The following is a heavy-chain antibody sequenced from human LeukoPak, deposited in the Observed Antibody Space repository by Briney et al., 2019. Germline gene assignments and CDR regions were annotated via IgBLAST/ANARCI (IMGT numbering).Heavy chain of an antibody. Sequence: ASVKVSCKASGYTFTSYGISWVRQAPGQGLEWMGWISAYNGNTNYAQKLQGRVTMTEDTSTDTAYMELSSLRSEDTAVYYCATSPRSYWQKIDYWGQGTLVTVSS. V-gene: IGHV1-18*01. CDR2: ISAYNGNT. J-gene: IGHJ4*02. CDR3: ATSPRSYWQKIDY. CDR1: GYTFTSYG. D-gene: IGHD3-10*01.